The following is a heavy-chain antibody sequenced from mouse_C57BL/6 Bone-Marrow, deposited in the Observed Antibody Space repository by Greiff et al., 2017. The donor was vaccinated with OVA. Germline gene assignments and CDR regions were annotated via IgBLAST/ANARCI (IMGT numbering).Heavy chain of an antibody. CDR3: ARLNWDDAMDY. Sequence: EVMLVESGGGLVQPGGSLKLSCAASGFTFSDYYMYWVRQTPEKRLEWVAYISNGGGSTYYPDTVKGRFTISRDNAKNTLYLQMSRLKSEDTAMYYCARLNWDDAMDYWGQGTSVTVSS. V-gene: IGHV5-12*01. J-gene: IGHJ4*01. CDR1: GFTFSDYY. CDR2: ISNGGGST. D-gene: IGHD4-1*02.